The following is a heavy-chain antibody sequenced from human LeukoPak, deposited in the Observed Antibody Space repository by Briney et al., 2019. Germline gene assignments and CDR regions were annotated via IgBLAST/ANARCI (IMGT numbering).Heavy chain of an antibody. CDR1: GFNFSTYW. Sequence: GSLRLSCAASGFNFSTYWMTWVRQAPGKGLEWVANIKKDGSEKYYADSVQGRFTISRDNAKNSLSLQMNSLRAEDTALYYCARRYSGYEWALDIWGQGTMVTVSS. J-gene: IGHJ3*02. V-gene: IGHV3-7*01. CDR2: IKKDGSEK. CDR3: ARRYSGYEWALDI. D-gene: IGHD5-12*01.